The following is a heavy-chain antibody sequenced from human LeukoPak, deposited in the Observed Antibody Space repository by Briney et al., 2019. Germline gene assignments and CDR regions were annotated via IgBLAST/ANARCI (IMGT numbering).Heavy chain of an antibody. J-gene: IGHJ4*02. CDR3: TRNSDSSGYYPFPVDY. CDR2: IRSKAYGGTT. V-gene: IGHV3-49*04. CDR1: GFTFGDCA. Sequence: GGSLRLSCTASGFTFGDCAMSWVRQAPGKGLEWVGFIRSKAYGGTTEYAASVKGRFTISRDDSKSIAYLQMNSLKTEDTAVYYCTRNSDSSGYYPFPVDYWGQGTLVTVSS. D-gene: IGHD3-22*01.